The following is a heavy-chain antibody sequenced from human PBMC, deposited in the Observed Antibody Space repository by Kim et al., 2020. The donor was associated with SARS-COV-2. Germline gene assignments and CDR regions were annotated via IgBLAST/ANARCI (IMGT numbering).Heavy chain of an antibody. V-gene: IGHV3-30*18. CDR2: ISYDGSNK. Sequence: GGSLRLSCAASGFTFSSYGMHWVRQAPGKGLEWVAVISYDGSNKYYADSVKGRFTISRDNSKNTLYLQMNSLRAEDTAVYYCAKLTTVTTSAYWGQGTLVTVSS. D-gene: IGHD4-4*01. CDR3: AKLTTVTTSAY. J-gene: IGHJ4*02. CDR1: GFTFSSYG.